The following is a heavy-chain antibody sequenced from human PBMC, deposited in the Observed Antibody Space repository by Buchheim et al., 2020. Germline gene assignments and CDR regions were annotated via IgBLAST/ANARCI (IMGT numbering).Heavy chain of an antibody. J-gene: IGHJ4*02. D-gene: IGHD3-10*01. V-gene: IGHV3-23*01. Sequence: EVQLLESGGGLVQPGGSLRLSCAVSGFTFSGYAMSWVRQTPGKGLEWVSTISGSTGATYYTDSVQGRFTISRDDSKSTLYLQMDSLRAGDTATYYCAKDLTGVRGVIITYYFIYWGQGTL. CDR3: AKDLTGVRGVIITYYFIY. CDR1: GFTFSGYA. CDR2: ISGSTGAT.